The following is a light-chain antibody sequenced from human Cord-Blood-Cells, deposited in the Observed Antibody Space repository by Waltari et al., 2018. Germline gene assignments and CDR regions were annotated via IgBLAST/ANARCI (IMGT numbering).Light chain of an antibody. V-gene: IGKV3-15*01. J-gene: IGKJ5*01. CDR1: QSVSSN. Sequence: EIVMTQSPATLSVSPGERATLSCRASQSVSSNLAWYQQKPGKAPRLLIYGASTRATGIPARFSGSESGTEFTLTISSLKSEDFAVYYCQQYNNWPITFGQGTRLEIK. CDR3: QQYNNWPIT. CDR2: GAS.